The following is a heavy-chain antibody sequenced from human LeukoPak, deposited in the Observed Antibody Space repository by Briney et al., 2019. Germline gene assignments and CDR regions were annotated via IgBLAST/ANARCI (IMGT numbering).Heavy chain of an antibody. J-gene: IGHJ6*03. V-gene: IGHV4-38-2*02. D-gene: IGHD4-11*01. CDR1: GDSIISDYY. CDR2: ISHSGST. Sequence: SETLSLTCTVSGDSIISDYYWGWIRQPPGKGLEWIGSISHSGSTHHNPSLKSRVTISADTSKNQFPLRLSSVTATDTAMYFCARVGSDYSYYYYYMDVWGKGTTVAVSS. CDR3: ARVGSDYSYYYYYMDV.